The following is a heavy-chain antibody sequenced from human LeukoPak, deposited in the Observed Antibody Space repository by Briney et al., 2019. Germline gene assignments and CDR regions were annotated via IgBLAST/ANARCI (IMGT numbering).Heavy chain of an antibody. CDR3: ARGGHHRGYSGYDYPDY. D-gene: IGHD5-12*01. CDR2: INPNSGGT. Sequence: SVMISCKASGYTFTGYYMHWVRQAPGQGLEWMGWINPNSGGTNYAQKFQGRVTMTRDTSISTAYMELSRLRSDDTAVYYCARGGHHRGYSGYDYPDYWGQATIVTVSS. J-gene: IGHJ4*02. V-gene: IGHV1-2*02. CDR1: GYTFTGYY.